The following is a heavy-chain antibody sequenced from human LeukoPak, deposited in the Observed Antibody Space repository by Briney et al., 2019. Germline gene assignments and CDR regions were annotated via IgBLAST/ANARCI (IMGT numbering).Heavy chain of an antibody. V-gene: IGHV4-30-2*03. CDR2: IYYSGST. J-gene: IGHJ6*03. CDR3: ARPDYYYYYMDV. Sequence: SETLSLTCAVSGGSISSGGYSWSWIRQPPGKGLEWIGSIYYSGSTYYNPSLKSRVTISVDTSKNQFSLKLSSVTAADTAVYYCARPDYYYYYMDVWGKGTTVTVSS. CDR1: GGSISSGGYS.